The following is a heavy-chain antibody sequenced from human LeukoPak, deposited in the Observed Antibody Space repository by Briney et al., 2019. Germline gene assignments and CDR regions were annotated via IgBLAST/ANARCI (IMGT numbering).Heavy chain of an antibody. CDR2: IKQDGSEK. CDR3: ARGSGNARGHYYMDV. Sequence: PGGSLRLSCAASGFTFSSYWTSWVRQAPGKGLEWVANIKQDGSEKYYVDSVKGRFTISRDNAKNSLYLQMNSLRAEDTAVYYCARGSGNARGHYYMDVWGKGTTVTVSS. J-gene: IGHJ6*03. V-gene: IGHV3-7*01. D-gene: IGHD2-2*01. CDR1: GFTFSSYW.